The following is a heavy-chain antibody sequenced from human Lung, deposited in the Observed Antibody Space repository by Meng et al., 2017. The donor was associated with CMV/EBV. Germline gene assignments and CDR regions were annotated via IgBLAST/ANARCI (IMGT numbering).Heavy chain of an antibody. CDR2: ISENGGSP. D-gene: IGHD6-6*01. V-gene: IGHV3-23*01. J-gene: IGHJ4*02. Sequence: SWAASGFIFSDYIMSWVRQAPGRGLEWVSAISENGGSPYYADSVKGRFTISRGNSKNTVSLQMDSLRVEDTATYYCAKALNSGRPNSWGQGTLVTVSS. CDR3: AKALNSGRPNS. CDR1: GFIFSDYI.